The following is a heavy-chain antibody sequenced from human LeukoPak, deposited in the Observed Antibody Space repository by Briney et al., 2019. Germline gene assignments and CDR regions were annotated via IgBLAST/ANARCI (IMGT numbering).Heavy chain of an antibody. J-gene: IGHJ4*02. CDR3: ARDRDYSFDY. Sequence: PGGSLRLSCAASGFTFTTYSMNWVRQAPGKGLEWISYITNSGDATYYADSVKGRFTISRHNAKNSLNLQMNSLRAEDTAVYYCARDRDYSFDYWGQGTLVTVSS. D-gene: IGHD4-17*01. CDR1: GFTFTTYS. CDR2: ITNSGDAT. V-gene: IGHV3-48*01.